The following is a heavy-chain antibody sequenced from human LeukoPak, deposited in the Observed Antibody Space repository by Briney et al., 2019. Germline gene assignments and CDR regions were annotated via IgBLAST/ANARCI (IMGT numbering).Heavy chain of an antibody. CDR2: IKQDGSEK. CDR3: ASDRYSSSWRGYYYMDV. Sequence: GGSLRLSCAASGFTFSSYWMSWVRQAPGKGLEWVANIKQDGSEKYYVDSVKGRFTISRDNAKNSLYLQMNSLRAEDTAVYYCASDRYSSSWRGYYYMDVWGKGTTVTVSS. CDR1: GFTFSSYW. J-gene: IGHJ6*03. V-gene: IGHV3-7*01. D-gene: IGHD6-13*01.